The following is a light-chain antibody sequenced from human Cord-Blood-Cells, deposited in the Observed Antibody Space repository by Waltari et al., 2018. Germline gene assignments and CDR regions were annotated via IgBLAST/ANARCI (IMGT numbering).Light chain of an antibody. Sequence: IVFTQSPANLSLSSGERATLSCRASQSVSSQLAWYQQKPGQAPRLLIYDAFNQATGIPARFSGSGSGTDCTLTISSLEPEDCPVYYSQQRINWPYTFGQGTKLEIK. V-gene: IGKV3-11*01. CDR1: QSVSSQ. CDR2: DAF. J-gene: IGKJ2*01. CDR3: QQRINWPYT.